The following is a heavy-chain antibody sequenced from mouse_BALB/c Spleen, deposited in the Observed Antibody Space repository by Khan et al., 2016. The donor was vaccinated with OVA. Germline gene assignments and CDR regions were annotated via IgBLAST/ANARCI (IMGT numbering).Heavy chain of an antibody. D-gene: IGHD2-3*01. Sequence: HVQLQQSGPELVKPGASVQMSCKASGYTFTYHVITWVKQRTGQGLEWIGEIYPGSDNAYYNERSKGKATLTADKSSNTTHMQLRSLTSEDSAVYFCARGDGYYVYFDYWGQGTTLTVSS. CDR1: GYTFTYHV. J-gene: IGHJ2*01. V-gene: IGHV1-81*01. CDR3: ARGDGYYVYFDY. CDR2: IYPGSDNA.